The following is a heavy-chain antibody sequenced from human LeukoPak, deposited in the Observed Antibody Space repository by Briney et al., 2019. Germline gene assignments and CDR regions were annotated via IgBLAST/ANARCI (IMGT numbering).Heavy chain of an antibody. CDR2: IYYSGST. CDR1: GGSISSYY. D-gene: IGHD3-10*01. V-gene: IGHV4-59*12. CDR3: ARDGNGSGSYHH. J-gene: IGHJ5*02. Sequence: SETLSLTCTVSGGSISSYYWSWIRQPPGKGLEWIGSIYYSGSTYYNPSLKSRVTISVDTSKNQFSLKLSSVTAADTAVYYCARDGNGSGSYHHWGQGTLVTVSS.